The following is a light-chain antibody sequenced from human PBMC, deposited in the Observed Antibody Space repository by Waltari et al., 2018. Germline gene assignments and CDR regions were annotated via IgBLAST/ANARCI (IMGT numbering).Light chain of an antibody. Sequence: DIQMTQSPSTLSASVGDRVTITCRASQSISNWLAWYQQQPGKVPKLLIYKASSLESGVPSRFSGSGSGTEFTLTISSLQPDDFATYFCQQYETMGTFGQGTKLETK. V-gene: IGKV1-5*03. CDR3: QQYETMGT. CDR2: KAS. CDR1: QSISNW. J-gene: IGKJ2*01.